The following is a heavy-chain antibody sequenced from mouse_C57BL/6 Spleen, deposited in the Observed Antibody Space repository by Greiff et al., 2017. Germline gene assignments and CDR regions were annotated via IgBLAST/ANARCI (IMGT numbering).Heavy chain of an antibody. CDR3: ARGATVVDY. V-gene: IGHV1-64*01. CDR1: GYTFTSYW. D-gene: IGHD1-1*01. Sequence: QVQLQQSGAELVKPGASVKLSCKASGYTFTSYWMHWVKQRPGQGLEWIEMIHPNSGSTNYNEKFKSKATLTVDKSSSTAYMQLSSLTSEDSAVYYCARGATVVDYWGQGTTLTVSS. CDR2: IHPNSGST. J-gene: IGHJ2*01.